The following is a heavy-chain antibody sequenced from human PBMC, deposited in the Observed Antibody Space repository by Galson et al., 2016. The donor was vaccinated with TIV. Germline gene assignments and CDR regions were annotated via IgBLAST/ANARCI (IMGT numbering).Heavy chain of an antibody. J-gene: IGHJ6*02. CDR2: IYDDGST. CDR3: ARERRHCGNECYLRYYYGMDV. Sequence: LRLSCAASGLLVSDNFMTWVRQAPGKGLEWVALIYDDGSTIYADSVKGRFTISRDTSKNMVYLQKNGLTREDTAVYFCARERRHCGNECYLRYYYGMDVWGRGTTVTVSS. D-gene: IGHD2-21*01. V-gene: IGHV3-66*02. CDR1: GLLVSDNF.